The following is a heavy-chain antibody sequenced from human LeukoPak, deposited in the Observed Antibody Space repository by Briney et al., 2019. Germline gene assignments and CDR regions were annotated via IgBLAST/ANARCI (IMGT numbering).Heavy chain of an antibody. CDR1: GFTFSSYS. CDR3: ARVLGPGVVDY. V-gene: IGHV3-21*01. J-gene: IGHJ4*02. CDR2: ISSSSSYI. Sequence: GGSLRLSCEASGFTFSSYSLNWVRQAPGKGLEWVSSISSSSSYIYYADSVKGRFTISRDNAKNSLYLQMNSLRAEDTAVYYCARVLGPGVVDYWGQGTLVTVSS. D-gene: IGHD3-10*01.